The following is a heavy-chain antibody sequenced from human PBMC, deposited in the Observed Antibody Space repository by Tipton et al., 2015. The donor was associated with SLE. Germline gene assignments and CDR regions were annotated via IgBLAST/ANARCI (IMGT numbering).Heavy chain of an antibody. D-gene: IGHD1-1*01. J-gene: IGHJ4*02. CDR2: IIHSGVT. Sequence: LSLTCAVSGGSFNGYFWTWIRQPPGKGLEWIAEIIHSGVTNYNPSLRSRVTISVDMSKNQVSLKLSSVTAADTAVYYCARVAPTEVFDYWGQGTLVTVSS. CDR3: ARVAPTEVFDY. CDR1: GGSFNGYF. V-gene: IGHV4-34*12.